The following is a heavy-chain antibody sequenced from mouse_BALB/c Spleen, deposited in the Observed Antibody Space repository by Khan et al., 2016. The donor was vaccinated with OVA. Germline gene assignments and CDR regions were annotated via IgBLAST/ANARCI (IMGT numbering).Heavy chain of an antibody. Sequence: EVQLQESGPGLVKPSQSLSLTCSVTGYSITGGYSWSWIRQFPGNKLEWMGYISYDGSNNYNPSLKNRISITRDQSKNPFFLMLNSVTTEDTATYYCARGGVVVPYWYFDVWGAGTTVTVSS. D-gene: IGHD1-1*01. J-gene: IGHJ1*01. CDR3: ARGGVVVPYWYFDV. CDR2: ISYDGSN. V-gene: IGHV3-6*02. CDR1: GYSITGGYS.